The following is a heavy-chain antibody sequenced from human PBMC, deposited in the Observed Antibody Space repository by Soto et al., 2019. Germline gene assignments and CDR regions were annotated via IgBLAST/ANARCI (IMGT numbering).Heavy chain of an antibody. D-gene: IGHD3-10*01. CDR3: ALWFGEFPNHYYYYGMDV. Sequence: ASVKVSCKASGYTFTSYGISWVRQAPGQGLEWMGRISAYNGNTNYAQKLQGRVTMTTDTSTSTAYMELRSLRSDDTAVYYCALWFGEFPNHYYYYGMDVWGQGTTVTVSS. CDR2: ISAYNGNT. J-gene: IGHJ6*02. CDR1: GYTFTSYG. V-gene: IGHV1-18*01.